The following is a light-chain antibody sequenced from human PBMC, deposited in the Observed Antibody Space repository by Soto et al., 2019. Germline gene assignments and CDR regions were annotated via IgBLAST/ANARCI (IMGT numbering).Light chain of an antibody. J-gene: IGKJ1*01. V-gene: IGKV1-5*03. CDR3: QQSYNIPQT. CDR2: KAS. CDR1: QSISSW. Sequence: DIQMTQSPSILSASVGDRVTITCRASQSISSWLAWYQQKPGKAPNLLIHKASHLESGVPSRFSGSGSGTEFTLTISSLQPGDFATYYCQQSYNIPQTFGQGTKVDI.